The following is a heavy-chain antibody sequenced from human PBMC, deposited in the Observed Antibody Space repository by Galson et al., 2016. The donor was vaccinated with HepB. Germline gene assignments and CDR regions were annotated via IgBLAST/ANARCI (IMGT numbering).Heavy chain of an antibody. J-gene: IGHJ4*02. V-gene: IGHV3-7*04. CDR2: IKQDGTVT. Sequence: SLRLSCAASGFSFSASWMSWVRQAPGGGLECVANIKQDGTVTNCVDSVKGRFTISRDNARSSLHLQMDSLRADDSAVYYCAWGWSPMRWGQGTLVTVSS. D-gene: IGHD1-26*01. CDR1: GFSFSASW. CDR3: AWGWSPMR.